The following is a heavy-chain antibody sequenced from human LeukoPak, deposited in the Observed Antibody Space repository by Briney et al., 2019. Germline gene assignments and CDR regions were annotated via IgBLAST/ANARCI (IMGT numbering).Heavy chain of an antibody. CDR3: AVRSSI. J-gene: IGHJ4*02. CDR2: IKSKGDGETI. CDR1: GITFSDYW. D-gene: IGHD3-3*02. Sequence: GGSLRLSCVASGITFSDYWMSWVRQAPGKGLEWVGRIKSKGDGETIDYNTPVKGRFSISRDDSKNTLYLQMNSLKDEDTAMYYCAVRSSIWSQGTLVTVSS. V-gene: IGHV3-15*01.